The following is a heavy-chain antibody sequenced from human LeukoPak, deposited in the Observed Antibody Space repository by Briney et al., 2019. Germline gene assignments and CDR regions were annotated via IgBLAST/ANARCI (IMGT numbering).Heavy chain of an antibody. CDR1: GGSFSGYY. Sequence: SETLSLTCAVYGGSFSGYYWTWIRQPPGKGLEWIGEINHSGSPNYNPSLKSRVTMSVDTSKNQFSLKLSSVTAADTAVYYCARGPPYYYVGSGYYYFDYWGQGTLVTVSS. CDR2: INHSGSP. J-gene: IGHJ4*02. V-gene: IGHV4-34*01. CDR3: ARGPPYYYVGSGYYYFDY. D-gene: IGHD3-22*01.